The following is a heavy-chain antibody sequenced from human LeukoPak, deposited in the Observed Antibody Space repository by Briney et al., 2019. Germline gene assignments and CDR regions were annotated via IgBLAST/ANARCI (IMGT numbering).Heavy chain of an antibody. J-gene: IGHJ4*02. V-gene: IGHV4-31*03. D-gene: IGHD3-16*02. CDR2: IYYSGST. CDR1: GGSISSGGYY. Sequence: SETLSLTCTVSGGSISSGGYYWSWIRQHPGKGLEWIGYIYYSGSTYYNPSLKSRVTISVDTSKNQFSLKLSSVTAADTAVYYCARGSRVGGYYDYVWGSYRPTHFDYWGQGTWSPSPQ. CDR3: ARGSRVGGYYDYVWGSYRPTHFDY.